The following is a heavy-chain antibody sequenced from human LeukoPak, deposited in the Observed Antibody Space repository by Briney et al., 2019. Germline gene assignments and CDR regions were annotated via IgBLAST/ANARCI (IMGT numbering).Heavy chain of an antibody. D-gene: IGHD4-11*01. CDR3: ARDYSNYGDYMDV. V-gene: IGHV1-2*02. CDR2: INPNSGGT. J-gene: IGHJ6*03. CDR1: GGTFISYA. Sequence: GASVKVSCKASGGTFISYAISWVRQAPGQGLEWMGWINPNSGGTNYAQKFQGRVTMTRDTSISTAYMELSRLRSDDTAVYYCARDYSNYGDYMDVWGKGTTVTVSS.